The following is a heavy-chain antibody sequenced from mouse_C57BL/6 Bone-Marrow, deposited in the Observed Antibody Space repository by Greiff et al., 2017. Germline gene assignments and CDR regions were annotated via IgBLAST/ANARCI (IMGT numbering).Heavy chain of an antibody. CDR1: GYNFTSYW. CDR2: IYPGSGST. J-gene: IGHJ4*01. Sequence: QVQLQQPGAELVKPGASVKMSCKASGYNFTSYWITWVKQRPGQGLEWIGDIYPGSGSTNYNEKFKSKATLTVDTSSSTAYMQLSILTSEDSAVYYCSRERRAMDYWCQVTSVTVSS. V-gene: IGHV1-55*01. CDR3: SRERRAMDY.